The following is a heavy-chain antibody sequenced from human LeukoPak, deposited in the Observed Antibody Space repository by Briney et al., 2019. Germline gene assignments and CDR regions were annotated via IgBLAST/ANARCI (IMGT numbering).Heavy chain of an antibody. V-gene: IGHV3-43D*04. CDR3: AKVPNYDILTGLSYFDY. CDR1: GFTFDDYA. Sequence: GGSLRLSCAASGFTFDDYAMHWVRQAPGKGLEWVSLISWDGGSTYYADSVKGRFTISRDNSKNTLYLQMNSLRAEDTAVYYCAKVPNYDILTGLSYFDYWGQGTLVTVSS. J-gene: IGHJ4*02. D-gene: IGHD3-9*01. CDR2: ISWDGGST.